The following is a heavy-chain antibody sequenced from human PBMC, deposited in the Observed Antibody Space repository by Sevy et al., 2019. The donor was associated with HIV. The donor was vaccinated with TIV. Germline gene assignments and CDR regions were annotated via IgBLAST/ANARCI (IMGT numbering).Heavy chain of an antibody. V-gene: IGHV3-33*08. D-gene: IGHD2-21*02. CDR3: ARGGGYCGGDCYSIDY. CDR2: IWYDGTIK. J-gene: IGHJ4*02. Sequence: VGSLRLSCAASGFTFSSYVMHWVRQAPGKGLEWVALIWYDGTIKYYADSVKGRFTISRDNSKDTLFLQMNSLTPEDTAVYYCARGGGYCGGDCYSIDYWGQGALVTVSS. CDR1: GFTFSSYV.